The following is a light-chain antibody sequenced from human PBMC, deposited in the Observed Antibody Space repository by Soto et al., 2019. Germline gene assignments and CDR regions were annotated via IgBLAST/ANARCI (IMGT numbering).Light chain of an antibody. CDR3: SSYTSSSTLV. CDR2: DVS. J-gene: IGLJ1*01. V-gene: IGLV2-14*01. CDR1: SSDVSGYNY. Sequence: QSALTQPASVSGSPGQSITISCTGTSSDVSGYNYVSWYQQHPGKAPKLMIYDVSNRPSGVSNRFSGSKSGNTASLTISWLQAEDEADYYCSSYTSSSTLVFGNGTKVTVL.